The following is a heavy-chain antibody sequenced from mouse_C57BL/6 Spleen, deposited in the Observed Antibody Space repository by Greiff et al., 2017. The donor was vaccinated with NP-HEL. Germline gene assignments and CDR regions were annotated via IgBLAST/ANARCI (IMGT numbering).Heavy chain of an antibody. D-gene: IGHD1-1*02. CDR2: IYPGDGDT. CDR3: ARSREWYYFDY. J-gene: IGHJ2*01. CDR1: GYAFSSYW. V-gene: IGHV1-80*01. Sequence: QVQLKESGAELVKPGASVKISCKASGYAFSSYWMNWVKQRPGKGLEWIGQIYPGDGDTNYNGKFKGKATLTADKSSSTAYMQLSSLTSEDSAVYFCARSREWYYFDYWGQGTTLTVSS.